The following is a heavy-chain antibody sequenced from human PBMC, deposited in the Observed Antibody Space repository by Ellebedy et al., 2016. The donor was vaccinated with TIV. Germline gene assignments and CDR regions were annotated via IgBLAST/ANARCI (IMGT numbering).Heavy chain of an antibody. CDR2: INPDGSGA. J-gene: IGHJ4*02. Sequence: PGGSLRLSCVASGFSLSTHYMTWVRQAPGKGLEWLAKINPDGSGADYVDAVNGRFTLSRDNTKNSLYLQMNSLRDEDTAVYYCAKEEWCRFDYWGQGTVVTVSS. V-gene: IGHV3-7*04. CDR1: GFSLSTHY. CDR3: AKEEWCRFDY. D-gene: IGHD3-3*01.